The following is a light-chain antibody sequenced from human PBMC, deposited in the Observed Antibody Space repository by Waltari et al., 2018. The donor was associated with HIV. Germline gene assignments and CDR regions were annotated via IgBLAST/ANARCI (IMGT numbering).Light chain of an antibody. CDR2: EVT. CDR3: ASYAGRNNQVI. Sequence: QSALTQPPSASGSPGQSVTVSCSGTSSDIGGYDYVSWYQSHPGKAHKLILYEVTKRPSGVPDRFSGSKSGNTASLAVSGLQADDEAYYYCASYAGRNNQVIFGGGTKLTVL. J-gene: IGLJ2*01. V-gene: IGLV2-8*01. CDR1: SSDIGGYDY.